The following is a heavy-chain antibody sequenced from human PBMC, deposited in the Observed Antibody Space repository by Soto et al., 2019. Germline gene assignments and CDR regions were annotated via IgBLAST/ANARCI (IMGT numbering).Heavy chain of an antibody. V-gene: IGHV4-30-4*01. CDR2: IHSSGSI. CDR3: ARDLDGLHDDTSGPFPRPG. CDR1: GGSISSDDYY. J-gene: IGHJ1*01. D-gene: IGHD3-22*01. Sequence: SETLSLPCTVSGGSISSDDYYWSWIRQAPGRGLEWIGYIHSSGSIYYNPSLKSRATMSIDTAGNQFSLNVRSVTVADTAVYYCARDLDGLHDDTSGPFPRPGWGQGTLVTVSS.